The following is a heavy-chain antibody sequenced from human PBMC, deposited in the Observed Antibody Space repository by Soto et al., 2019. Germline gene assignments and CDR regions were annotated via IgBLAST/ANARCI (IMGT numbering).Heavy chain of an antibody. V-gene: IGHV4-31*03. CDR1: GGSISSGGYY. CDR2: IYYSGST. CDR3: AREQPYTKTLYYYYGMDV. Sequence: PSETLSLTCTVSGGSISSGGYYWSWIRQHPGKDLEWIGYIYYSGSTYYNPSLKSRVTISVDTSKNQFSLKLSSVTAADTAVYYCAREQPYTKTLYYYYGMDVWGQGTTVTVSS. D-gene: IGHD2-2*02. J-gene: IGHJ6*02.